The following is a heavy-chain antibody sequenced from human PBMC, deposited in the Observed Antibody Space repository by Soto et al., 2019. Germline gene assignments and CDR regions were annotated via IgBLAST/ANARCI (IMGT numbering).Heavy chain of an antibody. Sequence: PGGSLRLSCAASGFSFNDYSMNWVRQAPGKGLEWVSYISRSSGTIYYADSVKGRFTISRDNAKNSLYLQMNSLRAEDTAVYYCARQRGMDVWGQGTTVTVSS. J-gene: IGHJ6*02. CDR3: ARQRGMDV. CDR2: ISRSSGTI. CDR1: GFSFNDYS. V-gene: IGHV3-48*01.